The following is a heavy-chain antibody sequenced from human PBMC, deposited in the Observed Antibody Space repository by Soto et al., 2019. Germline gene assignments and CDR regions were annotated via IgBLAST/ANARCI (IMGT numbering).Heavy chain of an antibody. J-gene: IGHJ4*02. Sequence: GESLKISCKGSGYSFTSYWIGWVRQVPGKGLEWMGIIYPGDSDTRYSPSFQGQVTISADKSISTAYLQWSSLKASDTAMYYCARHQYYYDSTGYYVWWGQGTLVTVPQ. CDR2: IYPGDSDT. CDR3: ARHQYYYDSTGYYVW. CDR1: GYSFTSYW. V-gene: IGHV5-51*01. D-gene: IGHD3-22*01.